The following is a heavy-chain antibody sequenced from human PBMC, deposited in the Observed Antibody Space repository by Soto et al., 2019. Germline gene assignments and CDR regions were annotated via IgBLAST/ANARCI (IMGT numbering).Heavy chain of an antibody. D-gene: IGHD4-17*01. J-gene: IGHJ5*02. CDR2: ISAYNGNT. V-gene: IGHV1-18*01. CDR1: GYTFTSYH. CDR3: ARAQTTVTTFRNWFDP. Sequence: ASVKVSCKASGYTFTSYHINWVRQAPGQGLEWMGWISAYNGNTNYAQKLQGRVTMTTDTSTSTAYMELRSLRSEDTAVYYCARAQTTVTTFRNWFDPWGQGTLVTVSS.